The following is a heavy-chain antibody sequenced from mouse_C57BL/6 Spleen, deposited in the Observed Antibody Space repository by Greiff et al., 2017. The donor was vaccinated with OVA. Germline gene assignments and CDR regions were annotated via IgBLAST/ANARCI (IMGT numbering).Heavy chain of an antibody. CDR2: IYPGDGDT. J-gene: IGHJ2*01. CDR1: GYAFSSYW. D-gene: IGHD1-1*01. V-gene: IGHV1-80*01. CDR3: ARERITTVVEDFDY. Sequence: QVQLKQSGAELVKPGASVKISCKASGYAFSSYWMNWVKQRPGKGLEWIGQIYPGDGDTNYNGKFKGKATLTADKSSSTAYMQLSSLTSEDSAVYFCARERITTVVEDFDYWGQGTTLTVSS.